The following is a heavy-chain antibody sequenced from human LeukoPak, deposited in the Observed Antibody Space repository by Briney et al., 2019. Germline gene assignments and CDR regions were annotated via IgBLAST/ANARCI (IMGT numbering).Heavy chain of an antibody. J-gene: IGHJ4*02. V-gene: IGHV1-2*06. CDR1: GYSFTGYY. CDR2: INPNSGGT. D-gene: IGHD4-11*01. CDR3: AREENNYDFDY. Sequence: ASVKVSCKASGYSFTGYYIHWVRQAPGQGLEWMGRINPNSGGTNYAQKFQGRVTVTRDTSISTAYMELSRLRSDDTAVYYRAREENNYDFDYWGQGTLVTVSS.